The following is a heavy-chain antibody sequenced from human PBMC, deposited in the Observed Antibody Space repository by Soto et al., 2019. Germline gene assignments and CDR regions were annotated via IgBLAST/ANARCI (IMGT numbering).Heavy chain of an antibody. V-gene: IGHV4-4*02. Sequence: QVQLQESGPGLVKPSGTLSLTCAVSGVSISSHDWWTWVRQPPGKGLEWIGDSHQSGNTNYNSSLDSRVTISVDKPKNQFSLKLTSVTVADTAVYYCATRDSSRFYWGQGTLVTVSS. CDR3: ATRDSSRFY. CDR1: GVSISSHDW. CDR2: SHQSGNT. J-gene: IGHJ4*02. D-gene: IGHD6-13*01.